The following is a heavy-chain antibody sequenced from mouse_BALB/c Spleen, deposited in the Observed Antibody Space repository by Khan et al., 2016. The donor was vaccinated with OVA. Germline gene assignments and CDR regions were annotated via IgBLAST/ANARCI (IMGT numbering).Heavy chain of an antibody. CDR1: GYTFINYW. J-gene: IGHJ2*01. CDR3: ARSGLRWDFDY. CDR2: INPSTGYT. V-gene: IGHV1-7*01. D-gene: IGHD1-1*01. Sequence: QVQLQQSGAELAKPGASVKMSCKASGYTFINYWILWVKQRPGQGLEWIGYINPSTGYTEYNQNFKDKATLTADKSSSTAYMQLSSLTSEDSAVYDCARSGLRWDFDYWGQDTTLTVSS.